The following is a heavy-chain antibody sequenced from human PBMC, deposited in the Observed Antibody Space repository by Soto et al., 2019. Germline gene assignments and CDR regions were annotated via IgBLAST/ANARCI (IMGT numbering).Heavy chain of an antibody. CDR1: GFAFNNYG. V-gene: IGHV3-21*01. D-gene: IGHD2-2*01. Sequence: GGSLRLSCTVSGFAFNNYGINWVRQAPGQGLEWVSSISKSDYTYYSDSVKGRFTISRDNAKNSVSLQMNTLRVEDTAVYYCAREASIIIPAVSDFWGQGTLVTVSS. J-gene: IGHJ4*02. CDR3: AREASIIIPAVSDF. CDR2: ISKSDYT.